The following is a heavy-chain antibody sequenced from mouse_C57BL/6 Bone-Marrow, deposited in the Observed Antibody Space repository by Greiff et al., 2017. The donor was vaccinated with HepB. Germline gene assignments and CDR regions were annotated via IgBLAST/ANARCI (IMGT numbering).Heavy chain of an antibody. V-gene: IGHV2-2*01. CDR1: GFSLTSYG. CDR3: ARPNYYGSSFPFAY. D-gene: IGHD1-1*01. J-gene: IGHJ3*01. CDR2: IWSGGST. Sequence: VQLQQSGPGLVQPSQSLSITCTVSGFSLTSYGVHWVRQSPGKGLEWLGVIWSGGSTDYNAAFISRLSISKDNSKSQVFFKMNSLQADDTAIYYCARPNYYGSSFPFAYWGQGTLVTVSA.